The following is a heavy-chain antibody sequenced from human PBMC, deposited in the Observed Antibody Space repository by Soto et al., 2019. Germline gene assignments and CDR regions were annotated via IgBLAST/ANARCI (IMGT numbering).Heavy chain of an antibody. CDR2: IDPSDSYT. V-gene: IGHV5-10-1*01. J-gene: IGHJ6*02. CDR3: ARMCSSTSCYYYYGMDV. CDR1: GYSVTSYW. Sequence: GESLKISCKGSGYSVTSYWISWVRQMPGKGLEWMGRIDPSDSYTNYSPSFQGHVTISADKSISTAYLQWSSLKASDTAMYYCARMCSSTSCYYYYGMDVWGQGTTVTVSS. D-gene: IGHD2-2*01.